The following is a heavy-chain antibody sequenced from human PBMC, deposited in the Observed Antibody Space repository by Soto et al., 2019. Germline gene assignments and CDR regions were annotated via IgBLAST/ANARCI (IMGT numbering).Heavy chain of an antibody. Sequence: EVQLVESGGGLVQPGGSLRPSCAASGFTFSSYAMHWVRQAPGKGLEYVSAISSYGGSTYYANSVKGRFTISRDNSKNTLYLQMGSLRAEDMAVYYCARDPDSSGYYYFDYWGQGTLVTVSS. D-gene: IGHD3-22*01. CDR2: ISSYGGST. CDR3: ARDPDSSGYYYFDY. CDR1: GFTFSSYA. V-gene: IGHV3-64*01. J-gene: IGHJ4*02.